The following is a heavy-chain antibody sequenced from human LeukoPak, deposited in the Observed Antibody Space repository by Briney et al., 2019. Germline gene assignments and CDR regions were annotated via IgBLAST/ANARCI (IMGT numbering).Heavy chain of an antibody. J-gene: IGHJ4*02. Sequence: GGSLRLSCAASGFTFSSYWMTWVRQAPGKGLEWVANIKQDGSEKHYVDSVKGRFTISRDNAKNSLSLHMNSLRAEDTAVYYCARDRGECTNGVCYYHDFDYWGQGTLVTVSS. CDR2: IKQDGSEK. V-gene: IGHV3-7*01. CDR1: GFTFSSYW. CDR3: ARDRGECTNGVCYYHDFDY. D-gene: IGHD2-8*01.